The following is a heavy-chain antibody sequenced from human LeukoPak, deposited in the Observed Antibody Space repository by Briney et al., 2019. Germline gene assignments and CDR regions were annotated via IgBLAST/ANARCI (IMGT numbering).Heavy chain of an antibody. CDR1: VGSISSYY. J-gene: IGHJ3*02. D-gene: IGHD4-17*01. CDR2: IYYSGST. CDR3: ARMVRLGTTVSFDI. Sequence: SETLSLTCTVSVGSISSYYWSWIRQPPGKGLEWIGYIYYSGSTNYNPSLKSRVTISVDTSKNQFSLKLSSVTAADTAVYYCARMVRLGTTVSFDIWGQGTMVTVSS. V-gene: IGHV4-59*01.